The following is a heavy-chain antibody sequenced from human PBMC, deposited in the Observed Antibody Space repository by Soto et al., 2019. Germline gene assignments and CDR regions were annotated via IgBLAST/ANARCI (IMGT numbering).Heavy chain of an antibody. Sequence: SETLSLTCAVSCGSISSSNWWSWVRQPPGKGLEWIGEIYHSGSTNYNPSLKSRVTISVDKSKNQFSLKLSSVTAADTAVYYCASLPRVVYAWGMDVWGQGTTVTVSS. V-gene: IGHV4-4*02. CDR1: CGSISSSNW. CDR3: ASLPRVVYAWGMDV. J-gene: IGHJ6*02. CDR2: IYHSGST. D-gene: IGHD2-8*02.